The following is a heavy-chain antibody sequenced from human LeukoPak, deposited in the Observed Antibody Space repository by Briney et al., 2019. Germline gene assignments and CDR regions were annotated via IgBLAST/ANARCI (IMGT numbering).Heavy chain of an antibody. CDR3: ARIPGGFGESLIWFDP. V-gene: IGHV4-61*01. Sequence: SETLSLTCTVSGGSISSSSYYWSWIRQPPGKGLEWIGYIYYSGSTNYNPSLKSRVTISVDTSKNQFSLKLSSVTAADTAVYYCARIPGGFGESLIWFDPWGQGTLVTVSS. CDR1: GGSISSSSYY. J-gene: IGHJ5*02. D-gene: IGHD3-10*01. CDR2: IYYSGST.